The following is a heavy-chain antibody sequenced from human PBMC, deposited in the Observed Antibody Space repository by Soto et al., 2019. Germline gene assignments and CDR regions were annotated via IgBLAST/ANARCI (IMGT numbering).Heavy chain of an antibody. V-gene: IGHV3-33*01. CDR2: IWYDGSNK. J-gene: IGHJ6*02. CDR3: ARDSPPTVTHGRSSYGMDV. D-gene: IGHD4-17*01. CDR1: GFTFSSYG. Sequence: QVQLVESGGGVVQPGRSLRLSCAASGFTFSSYGMHWVRQAPGKGLEWVAVIWYDGSNKYYADSVKGRFTISRDNSKNTLYLQMNSLRAEDTAVYYCARDSPPTVTHGRSSYGMDVWGQGTTVTVSS.